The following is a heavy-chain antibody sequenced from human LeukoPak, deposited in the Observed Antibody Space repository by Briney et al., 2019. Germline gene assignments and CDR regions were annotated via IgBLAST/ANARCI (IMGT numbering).Heavy chain of an antibody. J-gene: IGHJ6*02. D-gene: IGHD4-11*01. V-gene: IGHV3-30*04. CDR2: ISYDGKHK. CDR3: AREADDSNGIDV. Sequence: PGRSLRLSCAASGFTFSNYAMEWVRQAPGKGLEWVALISYDGKHKYYAASMKGRFTISRDNSKNTLYLQMNSLRAEDTAVYYCAREADDSNGIDVWGHGTTVTVSS. CDR1: GFTFSNYA.